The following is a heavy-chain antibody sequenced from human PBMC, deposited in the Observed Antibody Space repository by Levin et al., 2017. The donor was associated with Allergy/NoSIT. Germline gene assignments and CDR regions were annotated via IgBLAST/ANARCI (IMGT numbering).Heavy chain of an antibody. CDR1: GFTFSSYS. D-gene: IGHD2-15*01. CDR3: ASRYCSGGSCYDY. CDR2: ISSSSSYI. V-gene: IGHV3-21*01. Sequence: GASVKVSCAASGFTFSSYSMNWVRQAPGKGLEWVSSISSSSSYIYYADSVKGRFTISRDNAKNSLYLQMNSLRAEDTAVYYCASRYCSGGSCYDYWGQGTLVTVSS. J-gene: IGHJ4*02.